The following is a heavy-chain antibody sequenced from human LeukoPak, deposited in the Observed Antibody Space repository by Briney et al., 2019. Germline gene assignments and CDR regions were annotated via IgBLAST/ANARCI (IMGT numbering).Heavy chain of an antibody. D-gene: IGHD4-17*01. V-gene: IGHV3-21*01. Sequence: PGGSLRLSCAASGLTFSSYSMNWVRQAPGKGLEWVSSIGRSSSYIYYADSVKGRFTISRDNAKNSLYLQMNSLRAEDTAVYHCAREGHGDFPPSFDYWGQGTLVTVSS. CDR1: GLTFSSYS. CDR2: IGRSSSYI. CDR3: AREGHGDFPPSFDY. J-gene: IGHJ4*02.